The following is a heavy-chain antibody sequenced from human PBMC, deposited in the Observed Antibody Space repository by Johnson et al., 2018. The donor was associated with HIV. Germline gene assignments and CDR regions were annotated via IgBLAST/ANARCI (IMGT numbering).Heavy chain of an antibody. CDR3: ARDSGTTRLSAFDI. V-gene: IGHV3-38*02. Sequence: VQLVESGGGVVRPGGSLRLSCAASGFTFSDYYMSWIRQAPGKGLEWVSYISGGSTYYADSRTGRFTISRDTSKNTLHLQMNSLRAEDTAVYYCARDSGTTRLSAFDIWGQGTMVTVSS. J-gene: IGHJ3*02. CDR1: GFTFSDYY. D-gene: IGHD1-7*01. CDR2: ISGGST.